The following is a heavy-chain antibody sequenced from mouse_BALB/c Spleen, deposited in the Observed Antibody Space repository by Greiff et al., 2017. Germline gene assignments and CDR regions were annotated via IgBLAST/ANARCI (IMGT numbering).Heavy chain of an antibody. V-gene: IGHV1S22*01. D-gene: IGHD2-12*01. CDR3: TRRYGYAMDY. CDR2: IYPGSGST. Sequence: LQQPGSELVRPGASVKLSCKASGYTFTSYWMHWVKQRPGQGLEWIGNIYPGSGSTNYDEKFKSKATLTVDTSSSTAYMQLSSLTSEDTAVYYCTRRYGYAMDYWGKGTSVTVSS. J-gene: IGHJ4*01. CDR1: GYTFTSYW.